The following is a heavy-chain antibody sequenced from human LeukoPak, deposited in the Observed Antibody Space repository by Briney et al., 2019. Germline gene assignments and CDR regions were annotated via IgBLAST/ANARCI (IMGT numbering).Heavy chain of an antibody. CDR2: IHYSGST. V-gene: IGHV4-59*12. CDR1: GGSIRSYY. J-gene: IGHJ5*02. Sequence: SETLSLTCTVSGGSIRSYYWSWIRQPPGKGLEWIGYIHYSGSTNYNPSLKSRVTISVDTSKNQFSLKLSSVTAADTAVYYCARARRSRWFDPWGQGTLVTVSS. CDR3: ARARRSRWFDP. D-gene: IGHD1-14*01.